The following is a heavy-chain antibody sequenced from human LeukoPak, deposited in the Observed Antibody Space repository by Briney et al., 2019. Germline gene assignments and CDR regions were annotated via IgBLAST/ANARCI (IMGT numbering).Heavy chain of an antibody. V-gene: IGHV4-59*13. Sequence: SETLSLTCTVSGVSISTYYWSWIRQPPGKGLEYIAYISYSGSTNYNPSLKSRVTISVDTSKNQSSLKLTSVTAADTAVYYCARSIEMSTITSWLGLGLDSWGQGALVTVSS. D-gene: IGHD5-24*01. CDR1: GVSISTYY. CDR2: ISYSGST. CDR3: ARSIEMSTITSWLGLGLDS. J-gene: IGHJ4*02.